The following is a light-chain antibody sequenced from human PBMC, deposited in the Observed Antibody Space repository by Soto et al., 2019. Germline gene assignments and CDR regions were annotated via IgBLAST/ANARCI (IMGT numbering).Light chain of an antibody. CDR2: AAS. CDR1: QTIDNY. CDR3: HQTYTVLWT. Sequence: IQMTQSPSSLSASVGDRVNITCRASQTIDNYLNWYQQQPGQAPKLLVYAASSLHSGVPSRFSGSGSGTDFTLTISNLQPEDFATYYCHQTYTVLWTFGQGTKVDIK. V-gene: IGKV1-39*01. J-gene: IGKJ1*01.